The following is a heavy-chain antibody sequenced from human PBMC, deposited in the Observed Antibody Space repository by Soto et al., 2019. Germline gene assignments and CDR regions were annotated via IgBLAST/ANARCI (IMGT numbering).Heavy chain of an antibody. D-gene: IGHD2-15*01. CDR1: GFTFSSSG. CDR3: AKDKLYRWSDYDYGMDV. Sequence: GWSLRLSCAASGFTFSSSGMHLVRQSPGQGPEWVAAISYDGTNKYFADSVKGRVTISRDNSKNTLSLEMHSLGGEDTAVYYCAKDKLYRWSDYDYGMDVWGQGTTVTVSS. V-gene: IGHV3-30*18. J-gene: IGHJ6*02. CDR2: ISYDGTNK.